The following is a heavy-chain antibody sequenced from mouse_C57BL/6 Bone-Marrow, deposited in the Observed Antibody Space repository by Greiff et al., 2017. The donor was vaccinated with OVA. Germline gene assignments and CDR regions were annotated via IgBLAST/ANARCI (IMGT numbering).Heavy chain of an antibody. J-gene: IGHJ1*03. CDR3: ARWGCYGSRYFEV. Sequence: VQLQQPGAELVKPGASVKLSCKASGYTFTSYWMHWVKQRPGQGLEWIGMIHPNIGSTNYNEKFKGKATLTADKSSSTAYMQLSSLTSEDSAVYYCARWGCYGSRYFEVWGTGTTVTVSS. CDR1: GYTFTSYW. D-gene: IGHD1-1*01. CDR2: IHPNIGST. V-gene: IGHV1-64*01.